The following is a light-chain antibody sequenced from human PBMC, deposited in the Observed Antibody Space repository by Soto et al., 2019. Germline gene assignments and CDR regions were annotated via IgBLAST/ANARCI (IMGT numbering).Light chain of an antibody. CDR1: QSIRNY. V-gene: IGKV1-39*01. J-gene: IGKJ4*01. CDR2: AAS. Sequence: DIQMTQSPSSLSASVGDRVTITCRASQSIRNYLNWYQQKPGKAPKLLIFAASSLQSGGPSTFSGSGSGTDFTLTISSLQPGDFASDFCQQCDTTPLTFGGGNKVEI. CDR3: QQCDTTPLT.